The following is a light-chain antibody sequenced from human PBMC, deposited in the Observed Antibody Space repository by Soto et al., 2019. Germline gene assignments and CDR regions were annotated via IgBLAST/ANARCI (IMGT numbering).Light chain of an antibody. J-gene: IGKJ1*01. CDR1: HRVSSY. CDR3: QQYHNWPPWT. V-gene: IGKV3-15*01. CDR2: ATS. Sequence: EIVMTQSPATLSVSPGERATLSCRASHRVSSYLAWYQQKPGQAPRLLIYATSTRATGIPARFSGSGSGTEFTLTISSLQSEDLAVYYCQQYHNWPPWTFGQGTKVDIK.